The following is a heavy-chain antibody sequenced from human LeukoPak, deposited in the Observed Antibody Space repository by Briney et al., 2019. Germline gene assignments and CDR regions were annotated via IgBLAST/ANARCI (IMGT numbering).Heavy chain of an antibody. J-gene: IGHJ4*02. CDR2: ISSSNSYI. CDR3: ASSLGVAVAGIDY. D-gene: IGHD6-19*01. V-gene: IGHV3-21*01. CDR1: GFTFSSYS. Sequence: PGGSLRLSCAASGFTFSSYSMNWVRQAPGKGLEWVSSISSSNSYIYYADSVKGRFTISRDNAKNSLYLQMNSLRAEDTAVYYCASSLGVAVAGIDYWGQGTLVTVSS.